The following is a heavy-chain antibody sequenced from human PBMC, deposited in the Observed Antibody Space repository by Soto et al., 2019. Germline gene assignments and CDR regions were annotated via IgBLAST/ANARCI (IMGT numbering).Heavy chain of an antibody. CDR1: GGTFSSYA. CDR2: IIPMFGTA. CDR3: ARDYGHDCSGGSCYLFF. J-gene: IGHJ4*02. V-gene: IGHV1-69*01. D-gene: IGHD2-15*01. Sequence: QVQLVQSGAEVKKPGSSVRVSCKASGGTFSSYALNWVRQAPGQGLEWMGGIIPMFGTARYAQKFQGRVTITADESTSTVHMELSSPRSEDTAVYYCARDYGHDCSGGSCYLFFWGQGTLVTVSS.